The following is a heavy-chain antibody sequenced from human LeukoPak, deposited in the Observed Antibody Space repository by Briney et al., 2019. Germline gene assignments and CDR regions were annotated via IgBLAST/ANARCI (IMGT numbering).Heavy chain of an antibody. CDR3: ARSHGDYDNFDY. CDR1: GYTFTGYY. V-gene: IGHV1-2*06. CDR2: INPNSGGT. D-gene: IGHD4-17*01. J-gene: IGHJ4*02. Sequence: ASVKVSCKASGYTFTGYYMHWVRQAPGQGLEWMGRINPNSGGTNYAQKFQGRVTMTRDTSISTVYMELSRLRSDDTAVYYCARSHGDYDNFDYWGQGTLVTVSS.